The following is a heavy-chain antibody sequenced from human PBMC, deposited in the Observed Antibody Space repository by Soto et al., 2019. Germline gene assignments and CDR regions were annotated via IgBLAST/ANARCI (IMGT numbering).Heavy chain of an antibody. V-gene: IGHV4-39*01. D-gene: IGHD3-10*01. Sequence: SETLSLTCTVSGCSISSTSYYWVWIRQPPGKGLEWIGSFYYTGSTYYNPSLKSRVTISVDTSENQFSLKLSSVTAADTAVYYCARQVVDGTVAGSGSFDFWGQGTLVTVSS. CDR3: ARQVVDGTVAGSGSFDF. CDR2: FYYTGST. CDR1: GCSISSTSYY. J-gene: IGHJ4*02.